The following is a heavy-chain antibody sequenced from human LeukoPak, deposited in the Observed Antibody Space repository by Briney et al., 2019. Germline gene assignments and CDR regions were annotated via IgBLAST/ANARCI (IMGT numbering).Heavy chain of an antibody. Sequence: GGPLRLSCAASGFTFSSYSMNWVRQAPGKGLEWVSSIDPSSNYIYYADSMRGRFAVSRDNAMNSVYLQMNSLRAEDTAVYYCARVHCGGGACYQRNDAFEIWGQGTMVTVPS. V-gene: IGHV3-21*01. J-gene: IGHJ3*02. D-gene: IGHD2-21*02. CDR3: ARVHCGGGACYQRNDAFEI. CDR1: GFTFSSYS. CDR2: IDPSSNYI.